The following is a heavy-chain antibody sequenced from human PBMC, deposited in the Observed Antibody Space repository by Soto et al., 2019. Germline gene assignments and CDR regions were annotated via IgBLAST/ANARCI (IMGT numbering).Heavy chain of an antibody. V-gene: IGHV1-2*02. J-gene: IGHJ6*02. CDR3: ARSLLDEYSSSWRSAYYGMDV. CDR2: INPNSGGT. CDR1: GFTFSAYY. D-gene: IGHD6-13*01. Sequence: QVQLVQSGAEVKKPGASVKVSCKASGFTFSAYYIYWVRQAPGQGREWIGWINPNSGGTNNAQKFQGRVTMTRDTSASSAYMELSALIPDDTEVYYCARSLLDEYSSSWRSAYYGMDVWGQGPTVTVSS.